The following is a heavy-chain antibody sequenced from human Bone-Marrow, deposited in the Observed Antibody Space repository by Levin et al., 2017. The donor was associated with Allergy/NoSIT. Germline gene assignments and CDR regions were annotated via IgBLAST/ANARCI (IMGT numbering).Heavy chain of an antibody. CDR1: GFTVIANY. CDR3: AREPFRTAYYYYGMDV. J-gene: IGHJ6*02. Sequence: GESLKISCAASGFTVIANYMSWVRQAPGKGLEWVSVIYNNGTTSYAASVKGRFTISRDSFKNMLYLQMNSLRAEDTAVYYCAREPFRTAYYYYGMDVWGQGTTVTVSS. D-gene: IGHD3-3*02. CDR2: IYNNGTT. V-gene: IGHV3-53*01.